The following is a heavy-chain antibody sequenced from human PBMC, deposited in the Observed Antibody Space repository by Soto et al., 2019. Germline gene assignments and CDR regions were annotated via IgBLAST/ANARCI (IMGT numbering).Heavy chain of an antibody. V-gene: IGHV4-59*01. CDR3: AIQSIAAFQEVYFDY. CDR1: GGSISSYY. D-gene: IGHD6-6*01. Sequence: SETLSLTCTVSGGSISSYYWSWIRQPPGKGLEWIGYIYYSGSTNYNPSLKSRVTISVDTSKNQFSLKLSSVTAADTAVYYCAIQSIAAFQEVYFDYGGQGTLVTVSS. CDR2: IYYSGST. J-gene: IGHJ4*02.